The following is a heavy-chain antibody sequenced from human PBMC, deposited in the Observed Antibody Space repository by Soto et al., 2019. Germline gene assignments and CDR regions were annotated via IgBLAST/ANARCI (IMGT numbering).Heavy chain of an antibody. CDR3: ASEGSRPYSYYGMDV. CDR2: ISTYNGDT. D-gene: IGHD3-16*01. J-gene: IGHJ6*02. Sequence: QVQLVQSGAEVKKPGASVKVSCKASGYSFTTYGIAWVRQAPGQGLEWMGWISTYNGDTDYAQNLQGRVIMTTDTSTTTVYMELRSLRSDDTAVYYCASEGSRPYSYYGMDVWGQGTTVSVSS. V-gene: IGHV1-18*01. CDR1: GYSFTTYG.